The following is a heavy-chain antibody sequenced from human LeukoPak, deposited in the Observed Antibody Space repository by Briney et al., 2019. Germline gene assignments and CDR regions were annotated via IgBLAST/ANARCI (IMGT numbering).Heavy chain of an antibody. V-gene: IGHV3-30*18. CDR1: GFTFSDYG. Sequence: GGSLRLSCEASGFTFSDYGMHWVRQAPGKGLEWVAVISYDGRNKDYPDSVRGRFAISRDNSKNTVYLQMDSRRAEDTAVYYCAKRGTAQECWFEDWGQGALVTVSS. CDR2: ISYDGRNK. CDR3: AKRGTAQECWFED. J-gene: IGHJ5*02. D-gene: IGHD1-1*01.